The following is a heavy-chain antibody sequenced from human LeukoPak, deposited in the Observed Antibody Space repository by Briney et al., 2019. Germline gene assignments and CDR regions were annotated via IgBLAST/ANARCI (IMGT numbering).Heavy chain of an antibody. J-gene: IGHJ5*02. CDR3: ARGIAPLGVKGSVWFDP. D-gene: IGHD2-21*01. CDR1: GGSISSGGYY. V-gene: IGHV4-31*03. CDR2: IYYSGST. Sequence: SETLSLTCTVSGGSISSGGYYWNWLRQHPGKGLEWIAYIYYSGSTYYNPSLKSRVTISVDTSKNQFSLKLSSVTAADTAVYYCARGIAPLGVKGSVWFDPWGQGTLVTVSS.